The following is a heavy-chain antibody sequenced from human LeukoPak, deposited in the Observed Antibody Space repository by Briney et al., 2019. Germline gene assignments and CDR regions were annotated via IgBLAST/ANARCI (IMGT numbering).Heavy chain of an antibody. CDR2: ISSGGGST. CDR1: GFTFSSYA. D-gene: IGHD3-10*01. CDR3: ARGGSSVGYFDY. V-gene: IGHV3-23*01. Sequence: GGSLRLSCAASGFTFSSYAMSWVRQAPGKGLEWVSAISSGGGSTYYADSVKGRFTISRDNSKNTLYLQMNSLRAEDTAVYYCARGGSSVGYFDYWGQGTLVTVSS. J-gene: IGHJ4*02.